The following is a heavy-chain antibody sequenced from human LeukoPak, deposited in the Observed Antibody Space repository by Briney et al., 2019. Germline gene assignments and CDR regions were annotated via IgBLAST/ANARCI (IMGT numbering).Heavy chain of an antibody. V-gene: IGHV3-30*03. CDR3: AREGCGGDCYGRMDV. D-gene: IGHD2-21*02. CDR2: ISYDGSNK. CDR1: GFTFRNYG. J-gene: IGHJ6*02. Sequence: GGSLRLSCAASGFTFRNYGMQWVRQAPGKGLEWVAIISYDGSNKYYVDSVKERFTISRDNSKNTMYMQMNSLRAEDTAVYYCAREGCGGDCYGRMDVWGQGTTVTVSS.